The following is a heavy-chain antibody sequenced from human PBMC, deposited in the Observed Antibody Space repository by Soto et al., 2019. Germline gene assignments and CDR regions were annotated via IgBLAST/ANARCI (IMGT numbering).Heavy chain of an antibody. CDR3: ARVEVVRGSYVTLDY. J-gene: IGHJ4*02. CDR1: GGSFSGYY. D-gene: IGHD3-10*01. V-gene: IGHV4-34*01. Sequence: QVQLQQWGAGLLKPSETLSLTSAVYGGSFSGYYWSWIRQPPGKGLEWIGEINHSGSTNYNPSLKSRVTLAVDTSKNQFSLKLSSVTAADTAVYYCARVEVVRGSYVTLDYWGQGTLVTVSS. CDR2: INHSGST.